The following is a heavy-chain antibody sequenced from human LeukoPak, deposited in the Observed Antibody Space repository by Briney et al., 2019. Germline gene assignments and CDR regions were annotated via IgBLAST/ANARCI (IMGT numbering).Heavy chain of an antibody. Sequence: GASVKVSCKASGYTFPSYFMHWVQQAPGQGLEWMGIINPTGGSTSYAQKFQGRVTMTRDTSTSTVYMELSSLRSEDTAVYYCASSYDSSGLLDYWGQGTLVTVSS. V-gene: IGHV1-46*01. D-gene: IGHD3-22*01. CDR3: ASSYDSSGLLDY. J-gene: IGHJ4*02. CDR2: INPTGGST. CDR1: GYTFPSYF.